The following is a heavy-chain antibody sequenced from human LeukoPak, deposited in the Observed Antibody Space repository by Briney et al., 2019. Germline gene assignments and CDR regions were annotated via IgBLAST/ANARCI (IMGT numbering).Heavy chain of an antibody. V-gene: IGHV3-48*02. CDR3: ARGEGDYYDSSGYYPKPDFDY. J-gene: IGHJ4*02. CDR1: GFTFSSYS. CDR2: ISSSSTI. D-gene: IGHD3-22*01. Sequence: GGSLRLSCAASGFTFSSYSMNWVRQAPGKGLEWVSYISSSSTIYYADSVKGRFTISRDNAKNSLYLQMNSLRDEDTAVYYCARGEGDYYDSSGYYPKPDFDYWGQGTLVTVSS.